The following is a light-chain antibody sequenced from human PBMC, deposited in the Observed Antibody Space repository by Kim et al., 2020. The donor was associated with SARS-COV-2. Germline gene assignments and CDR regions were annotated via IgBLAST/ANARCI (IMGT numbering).Light chain of an antibody. J-gene: IGLJ1*01. CDR1: SSDVGGYDY. CDR3: SSYTSSNINYV. CDR2: DVS. Sequence: QSIPISCTGTSSDVGGYDYVAWYQHHPGKAPKLMLFDVSKRPSGVSNRFSGSKSGNTASLTISGLQAEDEADYYCSSYTSSNINYVFGTGTKVTVL. V-gene: IGLV2-14*03.